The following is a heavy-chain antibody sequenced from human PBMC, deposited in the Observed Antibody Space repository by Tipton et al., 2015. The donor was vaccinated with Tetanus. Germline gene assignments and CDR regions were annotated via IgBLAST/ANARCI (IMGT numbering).Heavy chain of an antibody. J-gene: IGHJ4*02. CDR2: ISYSSTSI. Sequence: SLRLSCAGSGFSFRDAGMNWVRQAPGKGLEWVSYISYSSTSIYYADNAKNSLLLQMNSLRDEDTAVYYCARGLCTSSSCPKHYFDYWGQGTLVTVSS. V-gene: IGHV3-48*02. CDR3: ARGLCTSSSCPKHYFDY. D-gene: IGHD2-2*01. CDR1: GFSFRDAG.